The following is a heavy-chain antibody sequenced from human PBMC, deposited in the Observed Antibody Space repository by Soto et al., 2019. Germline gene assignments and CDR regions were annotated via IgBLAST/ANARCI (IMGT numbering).Heavy chain of an antibody. V-gene: IGHV1-18*01. Sequence: QVQLVQSGAEVKKPGASVKVSCKASGYTFTNYGISWVRQAPVQGLEWMGWINAYNGNTKYAQKLQGRGTMTTDTSTSTAYMELRSLRSDDTAVYYCARDQAMAQFDYWGQGTLVTVSS. CDR1: GYTFTNYG. CDR3: ARDQAMAQFDY. D-gene: IGHD5-18*01. CDR2: INAYNGNT. J-gene: IGHJ4*02.